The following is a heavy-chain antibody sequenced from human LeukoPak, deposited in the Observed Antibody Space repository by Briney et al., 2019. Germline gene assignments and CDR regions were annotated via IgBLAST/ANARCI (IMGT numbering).Heavy chain of an antibody. CDR2: INTYNGNT. D-gene: IGHD2-15*01. Sequence: ASVKVSCKASGYTFTSYAINWVRQAPGQGFEWMGWINTYNGNTNYAQKLQGRVTMTADISTSTAYMELRSLRSDDTAVYHYARGGSRMVTYGSLDYWGQGSLVTVSS. CDR3: ARGGSRMVTYGSLDY. J-gene: IGHJ4*02. CDR1: GYTFTSYA. V-gene: IGHV1-18*01.